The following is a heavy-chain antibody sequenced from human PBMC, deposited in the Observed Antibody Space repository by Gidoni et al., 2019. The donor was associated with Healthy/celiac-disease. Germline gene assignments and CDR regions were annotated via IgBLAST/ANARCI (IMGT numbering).Heavy chain of an antibody. Sequence: QLQLQDSCPGLVKPSETLSLTCTVSGCSISSSSYYWGWIRHPPGKGLEWIGSIYYSGSTYYNPSLKSRVTISVETSKNQFALKLSSVTAAETAVYYCARSSVAESNWFDPWGQGTLVTVSS. CDR2: IYYSGST. CDR1: GCSISSSSYY. CDR3: ARSSVAESNWFDP. J-gene: IGHJ5*02. D-gene: IGHD6-19*01. V-gene: IGHV4-39*01.